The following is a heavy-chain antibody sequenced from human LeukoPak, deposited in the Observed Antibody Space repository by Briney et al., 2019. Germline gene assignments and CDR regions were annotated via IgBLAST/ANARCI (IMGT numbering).Heavy chain of an antibody. CDR2: ISSSGSTR. CDR1: GFTFSSYE. V-gene: IGHV3-48*03. CDR3: AKDQYDILTDGWYFDL. D-gene: IGHD3-9*01. J-gene: IGHJ2*01. Sequence: GGSLRLSCAASGFTFSSYEMNWVRQAPGKGLEWVSYISSSGSTRYYADSVKGRFTISRDNAKNSLYLQMNSLRAEDTAVYYCAKDQYDILTDGWYFDLWGRGTLVTVSS.